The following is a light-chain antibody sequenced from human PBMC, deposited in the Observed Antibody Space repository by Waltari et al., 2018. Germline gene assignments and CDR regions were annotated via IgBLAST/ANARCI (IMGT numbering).Light chain of an antibody. Sequence: DIQMTQSPSSVYASVGDRVTITGRRRHGISICLAWYQQKPGKAPKLLIYAASSLQSGIPSRFSGSGSGTDFTLTINSLQPEDFATYYCQQATSFPITFGPGTKVDIK. V-gene: IGKV1D-12*01. CDR2: AAS. CDR3: QQATSFPIT. CDR1: HGISIC. J-gene: IGKJ3*01.